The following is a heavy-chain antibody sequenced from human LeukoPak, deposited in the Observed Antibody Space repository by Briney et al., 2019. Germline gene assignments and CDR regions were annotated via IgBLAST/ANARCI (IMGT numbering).Heavy chain of an antibody. CDR1: GFTFDDYA. CDR3: AKGPLRMSNFYYYYMDV. Sequence: PGGSLRLSCAASGFTFDDYAMHWVRQAPGKGLEWVSLISWDGGCTYYADSVKGRFTISRDNSKNSLYLQMNSLRAEDTALYYCAKGPLRMSNFYYYYMDVWGKGTTVTVSS. J-gene: IGHJ6*03. V-gene: IGHV3-43D*03. CDR2: ISWDGGCT. D-gene: IGHD4-17*01.